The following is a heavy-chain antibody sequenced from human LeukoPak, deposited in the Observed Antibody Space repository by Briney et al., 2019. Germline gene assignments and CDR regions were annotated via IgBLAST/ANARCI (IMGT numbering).Heavy chain of an antibody. CDR1: GYTFTSYG. J-gene: IGHJ4*02. Sequence: ASVKVSCKASGYTFTSYGISWVRQAPGQGLEWMGWINTYNGNTKYTQRLQGRVTVTTDTSTSTAYMELRSLRSDDTAVYYCAIDYGRFPVGDYWGQGTLVTVSS. D-gene: IGHD4-17*01. CDR3: AIDYGRFPVGDY. V-gene: IGHV1-18*04. CDR2: INTYNGNT.